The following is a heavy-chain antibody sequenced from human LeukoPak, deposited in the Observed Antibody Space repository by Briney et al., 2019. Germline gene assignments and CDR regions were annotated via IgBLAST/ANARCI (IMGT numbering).Heavy chain of an antibody. CDR2: ISGSGGST. D-gene: IGHD2-2*01. CDR3: AKGIVVVPAATYFDY. V-gene: IGHV3-23*01. J-gene: IGHJ4*02. Sequence: GGSLRLSCAVSGFTFSSDAMSWVRQAPGKGLEWVSAISGSGGSTYYADSVKGRFTISRDNSENTLYLQMNSMRAEDTAVYYCAKGIVVVPAATYFDYWGRGTLVTVSS. CDR1: GFTFSSDA.